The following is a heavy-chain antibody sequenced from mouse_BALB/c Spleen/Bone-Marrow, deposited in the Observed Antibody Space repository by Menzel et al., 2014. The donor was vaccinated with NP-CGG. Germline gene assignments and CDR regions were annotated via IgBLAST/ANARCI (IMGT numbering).Heavy chain of an antibody. J-gene: IGHJ4*01. CDR3: ARTYRPFALDY. V-gene: IGHV5-4*02. D-gene: IGHD2-14*01. CDR1: GFTFSDYY. Sequence: EVQLVESGGGLVKPGGSLKLSCAASGFTFSDYYMYWVRQTPEKRLEWVATISDGGSYTDHPGSVKGRFTVSRDNAKNNLYLQMSSLKSEDTAMYFCARTYRPFALDYWGQGTSVTVSS. CDR2: ISDGGSYT.